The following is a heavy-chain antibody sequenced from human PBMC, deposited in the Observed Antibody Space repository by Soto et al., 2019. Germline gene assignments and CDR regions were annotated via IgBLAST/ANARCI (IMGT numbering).Heavy chain of an antibody. V-gene: IGHV4-4*02. D-gene: IGHD1-26*01. CDR3: AELRRDYYYYYGMDV. CDR1: GGSISSSNW. CDR2: IYHSGST. J-gene: IGHJ6*02. Sequence: SETLSLTCAVSGGSISSSNWWSWVRQPPGKGLEWIGEIYHSGSTNYNPSLKSRVTISVDKSKNQFSLKLSSVTAADTAVYYCAELRRDYYYYYGMDVWGQGTTVTGSS.